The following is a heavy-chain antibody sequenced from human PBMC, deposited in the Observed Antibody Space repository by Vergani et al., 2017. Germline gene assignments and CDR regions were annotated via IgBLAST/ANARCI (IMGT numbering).Heavy chain of an antibody. CDR1: GYTFTSYG. CDR3: ARGASGDIVVVPAAITGKGGYFFDD. D-gene: IGHD2-2*01. Sequence: QVQLVQSGAEVKKPGASVKVSCKASGYTFTSYGISWVRQAPGQGLEWMGWISAYNGNTNYAQKLQGRVTMTTDTSTSTAYMERRSLRSGDTAVYYCARGASGDIVVVPAAITGKGGYFFDDWGQGTLVTVSS. V-gene: IGHV1-18*01. J-gene: IGHJ4*02. CDR2: ISAYNGNT.